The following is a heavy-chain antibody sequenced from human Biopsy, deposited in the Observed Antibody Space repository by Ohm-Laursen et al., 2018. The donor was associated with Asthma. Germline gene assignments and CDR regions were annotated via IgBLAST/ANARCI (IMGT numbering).Heavy chain of an antibody. D-gene: IGHD4-11*01. CDR2: ISSSSSYI. J-gene: IGHJ6*02. CDR1: GFTFSSYS. V-gene: IGHV3-21*01. CDR3: AKVQAEYYYYYDVDV. Sequence: GSLRLSCAASGFTFSSYSMNWVRQAPGKGLEWVSSISSSSSYIYYADSVKGRFTISRDNAKNSLYLQMNSLRAEDTAVYYCAKVQAEYYYYYDVDVWGQGTTVTVSS.